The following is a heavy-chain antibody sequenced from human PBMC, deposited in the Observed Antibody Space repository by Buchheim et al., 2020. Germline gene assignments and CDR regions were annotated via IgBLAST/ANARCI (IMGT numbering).Heavy chain of an antibody. D-gene: IGHD7-27*01. Sequence: VQLVESGGGVVQPGGSLRLSCAASGFNFPTYAMHWVRQAPGKGLEWLAFLWYDGSNEKYADSVKGRLTISRDNPRNMLHLHMDSLRAEDTAVYYCAKEHWGPEYWGQGIL. CDR2: LWYDGSNE. J-gene: IGHJ4*02. CDR1: GFNFPTYA. V-gene: IGHV3-30*02. CDR3: AKEHWGPEY.